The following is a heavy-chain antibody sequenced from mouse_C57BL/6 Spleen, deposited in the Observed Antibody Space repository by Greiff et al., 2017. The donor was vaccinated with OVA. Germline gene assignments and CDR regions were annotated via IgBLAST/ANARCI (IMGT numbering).Heavy chain of an antibody. D-gene: IGHD2-3*01. CDR3: ARRGLLHYAMDY. Sequence: QVQLQQPGAELVKPGASVKMSCKASGYTFTSYWITWVKQRPGQGLEWLGDIYPGSGSTNYNEKFKSKATLTVDTSSSTAYMQLSSLTAEDSAVYYCARRGLLHYAMDYWGQGTSVTVSS. J-gene: IGHJ4*01. CDR2: IYPGSGST. CDR1: GYTFTSYW. V-gene: IGHV1-55*01.